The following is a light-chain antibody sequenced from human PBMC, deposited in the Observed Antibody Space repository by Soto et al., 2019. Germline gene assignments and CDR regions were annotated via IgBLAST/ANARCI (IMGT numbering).Light chain of an antibody. J-gene: IGKJ4*01. Sequence: EIVLTQSPGTLSLSPGERATLSCRASQSVTSSYLAWYQQKPGQAPRLLIYGASSRATGIPDWFSGSGSGTVFTLTISRLEPEDFAVYYCQQYGSSPAFGGGTKVEIK. V-gene: IGKV3-20*01. CDR2: GAS. CDR3: QQYGSSPA. CDR1: QSVTSSY.